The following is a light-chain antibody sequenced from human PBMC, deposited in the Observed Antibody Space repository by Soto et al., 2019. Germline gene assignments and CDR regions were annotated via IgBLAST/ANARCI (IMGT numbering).Light chain of an antibody. V-gene: IGKV3-11*01. Sequence: EIVLTQSPATLSLSPGERATLSCMAIQSVSSYLAWYQQNPGQAPRLLIYDASNRATGIPARFSGSGSGTDFTLTISSLEPEDFAVYYCQQRSNWPLMYTFGQGTKLEIK. CDR1: QSVSSY. J-gene: IGKJ2*01. CDR3: QQRSNWPLMYT. CDR2: DAS.